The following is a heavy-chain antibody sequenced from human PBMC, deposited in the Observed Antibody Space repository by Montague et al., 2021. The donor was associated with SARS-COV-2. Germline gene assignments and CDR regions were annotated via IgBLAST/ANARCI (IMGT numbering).Heavy chain of an antibody. CDR1: GFTLSTYA. CDR2: ISYDGSVA. Sequence: SLRLSCAASGFTLSTYAIHWVRQAPAKGLEWVAVISYDGSVAYYADSVKGRFTISRDNSKNTLYLQMNSLGAEDTAVYYCAKDSGGYGSYYFHQWGQGTLVTVSS. V-gene: IGHV3-30*18. D-gene: IGHD5-12*01. CDR3: AKDSGGYGSYYFHQ. J-gene: IGHJ4*02.